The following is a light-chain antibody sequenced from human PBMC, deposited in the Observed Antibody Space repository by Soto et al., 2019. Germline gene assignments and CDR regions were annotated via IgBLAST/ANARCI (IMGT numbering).Light chain of an antibody. CDR2: LGS. V-gene: IGKV2-28*01. J-gene: IGKJ2*01. Sequence: DIVMTQSPLSLPVTPGEPASISCRSSQSLLHSNGYNYLDWYLQKPGQSPQLLIYLGSNRASGDPDRFSGSGSGQDFTLKVSRVEAEDVGVYYCMQALQTPPTFGQGTKLEIK. CDR3: MQALQTPPT. CDR1: QSLLHSNGYNY.